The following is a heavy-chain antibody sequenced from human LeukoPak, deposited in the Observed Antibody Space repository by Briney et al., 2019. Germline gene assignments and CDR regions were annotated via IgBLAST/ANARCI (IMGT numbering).Heavy chain of an antibody. CDR1: GFSFSTFE. V-gene: IGHV3-48*03. J-gene: IGHJ3*02. D-gene: IGHD3-22*01. Sequence: PGGSLRLSCAASGFSFSTFEMNWVRLAPGKGLEWVSFISSSAGIIYYADSVKGRFTISRDNAKNSLNPQMNSLRAEDTAVYYCARGGNTGYNYNAFDMWGQGTMVIVSA. CDR2: ISSSAGII. CDR3: ARGGNTGYNYNAFDM.